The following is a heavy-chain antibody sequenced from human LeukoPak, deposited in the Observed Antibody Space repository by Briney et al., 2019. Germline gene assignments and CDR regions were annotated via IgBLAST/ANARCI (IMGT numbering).Heavy chain of an antibody. Sequence: PGGSLRLPCAASGFTFSHFGFHWVRQAPGKGLEWVAVIWSDGTNQYYGDSVKGRFIIYRDDSHNTVYLQMNSLRVEDTAVYYCAKDAQRGFDYSNSLEYWGQGSLVTVS. V-gene: IGHV3-33*06. CDR3: AKDAQRGFDYSNSLEY. CDR2: IWSDGTNQ. J-gene: IGHJ4*02. D-gene: IGHD4-11*01. CDR1: GFTFSHFG.